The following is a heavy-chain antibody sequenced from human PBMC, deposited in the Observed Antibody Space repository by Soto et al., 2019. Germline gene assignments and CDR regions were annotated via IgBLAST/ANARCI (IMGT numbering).Heavy chain of an antibody. J-gene: IGHJ4*02. CDR2: ISGSGGST. CDR1: GFTFSSFA. D-gene: IGHD6-6*01. Sequence: PGGSLRLSCAASGFTFSSFAMSWVRQAPGKGPEWVSAISGSGGSTYYADSVKGRFTISRDNSKNTLYLQMNSLRAEDTAVYYCAKGHQYSSSSNHVDSWGQGTPVTVSS. CDR3: AKGHQYSSSSNHVDS. V-gene: IGHV3-23*01.